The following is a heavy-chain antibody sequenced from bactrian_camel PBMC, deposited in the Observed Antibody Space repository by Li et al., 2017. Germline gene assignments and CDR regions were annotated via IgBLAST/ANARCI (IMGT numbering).Heavy chain of an antibody. Sequence: HVQLVESGGGLVQPGGSLRLSCAASGFTFSSYYMIWVRLAPGKGLEWVSSVYSSGTNTFYADSVKGRFTISRDNAKNTLYLQMNSLKTEDTAVYYCAIPPWSDYRVPPHEYNYWGQGTQVTVS. D-gene: IGHD4*01. J-gene: IGHJ4*01. V-gene: IGHV3-2*01. CDR1: GFTFSSYY. CDR2: VYSSGTNT. CDR3: AIPPWSDYRVPPHEYNY.